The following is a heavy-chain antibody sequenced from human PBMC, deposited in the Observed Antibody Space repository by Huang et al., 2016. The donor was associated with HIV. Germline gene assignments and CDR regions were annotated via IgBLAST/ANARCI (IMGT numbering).Heavy chain of an antibody. Sequence: QVQLVQSGAEVKKPGASVKVSCKASGYTFTGYYMHWVRQAPGQGVGGMGGINPTSGGTKYAQKCQGRVTMTRDTSISTAYMELSRLRSDDTAVYYCARDDHYDSSGYLGYWGQGTLVTVSS. V-gene: IGHV1-2*02. CDR2: INPTSGGT. D-gene: IGHD3-22*01. J-gene: IGHJ4*02. CDR3: ARDDHYDSSGYLGY. CDR1: GYTFTGYY.